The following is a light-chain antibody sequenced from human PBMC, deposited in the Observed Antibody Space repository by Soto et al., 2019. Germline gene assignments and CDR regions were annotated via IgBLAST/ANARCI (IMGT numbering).Light chain of an antibody. V-gene: IGLV1-40*01. Sequence: QSVLTQPPSVSGAPGERVTISCTGSSSNIGADHDVHWYQQFPGTAPKLLIYGNNNRPSGVPDRFSGSKSGTSASLAIIGLRAEDEADYYCQSYDSSLRVFGGGTKLTVL. CDR3: QSYDSSLRV. J-gene: IGLJ2*01. CDR2: GNN. CDR1: SSNIGADHD.